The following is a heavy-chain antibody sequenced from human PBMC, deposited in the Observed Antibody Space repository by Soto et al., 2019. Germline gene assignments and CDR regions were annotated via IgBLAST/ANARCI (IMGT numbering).Heavy chain of an antibody. V-gene: IGHV3-23*01. CDR3: AKDFREYCSGGSCYLYFDY. Sequence: EVQLLESGGGLVQPGGSLRLSCAASGFTFSSYAMSWVRQAPGKGLEWVSAISGSGGSTYYADSVKGRFTISRDNSKNTLYLQMNSLRAEDTAVYYCAKDFREYCSGGSCYLYFDYWGQGTLVTVSS. CDR1: GFTFSSYA. J-gene: IGHJ4*02. D-gene: IGHD2-15*01. CDR2: ISGSGGST.